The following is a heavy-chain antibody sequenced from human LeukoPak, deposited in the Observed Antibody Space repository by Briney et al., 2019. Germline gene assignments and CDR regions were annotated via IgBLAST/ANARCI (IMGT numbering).Heavy chain of an antibody. V-gene: IGHV3-15*07. CDR2: IKSKTNGGTS. CDR3: TTHSVTVTGTHF. CDR1: GFTFTNAW. D-gene: IGHD6-19*01. J-gene: IGHJ4*01. Sequence: GGSLRLSCVASGFTFTNAWMTWVRQSPGMGLEWVGRIKSKTNGGTSEYAAPVKGRFAISRDDSKNTLYLQMNSLKPEDTAMYYCTTHSVTVTGTHFWGQGALVTVPS.